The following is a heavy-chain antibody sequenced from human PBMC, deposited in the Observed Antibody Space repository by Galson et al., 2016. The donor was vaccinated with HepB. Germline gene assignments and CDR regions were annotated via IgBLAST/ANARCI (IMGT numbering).Heavy chain of an antibody. V-gene: IGHV3-23*01. J-gene: IGHJ4*01. CDR1: GFTFYSSA. CDR2: ISASGGVT. Sequence: SLRLSCAASGFTFYSSAMSWVRQAPGKGLEWVSAISASGGVTCYADSVKGRFTISRDNSKNTLYLQMNSLRAEDTAVYYCAKTGTSISRFDYWGHGTLVAVSS. CDR3: AKTGTSISRFDY. D-gene: IGHD3-3*01.